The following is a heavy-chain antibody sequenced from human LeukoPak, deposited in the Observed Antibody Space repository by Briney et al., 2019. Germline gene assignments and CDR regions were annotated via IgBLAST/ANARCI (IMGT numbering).Heavy chain of an antibody. D-gene: IGHD3-10*01. Sequence: SETLSLTCVVSGGSFSGYYWSWIRQPPGKGLEWIGEINHSGSTNYNPSLKSRVTISVDTSKNQFSLKLSSVTAADTAVYYCAREQWFGEFKFDYWGQGTLVTVSS. J-gene: IGHJ4*02. V-gene: IGHV4-34*01. CDR3: AREQWFGEFKFDY. CDR2: INHSGST. CDR1: GGSFSGYY.